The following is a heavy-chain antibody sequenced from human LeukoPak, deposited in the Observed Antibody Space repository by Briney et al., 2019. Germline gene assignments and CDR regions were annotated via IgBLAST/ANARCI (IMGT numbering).Heavy chain of an antibody. Sequence: YPGGSLGLSCAASGFTFDDYAMHWVRQAPGKGLEWVSLISWDGGSTYYADSVKGRFTISRDNSKNSLYLQMNSLRAEDTALYYCAKDGRSPELRFLLDSKGGVWVDYWGQGTLVTVSS. J-gene: IGHJ4*02. CDR3: AKDGRSPELRFLLDSKGGVWVDY. V-gene: IGHV3-43D*03. CDR1: GFTFDDYA. CDR2: ISWDGGST. D-gene: IGHD3-3*01.